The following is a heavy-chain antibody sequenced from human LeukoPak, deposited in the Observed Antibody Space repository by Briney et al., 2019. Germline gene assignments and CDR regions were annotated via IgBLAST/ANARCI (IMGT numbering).Heavy chain of an antibody. CDR2: ISYDRSNK. CDR3: ARDNIVVVVAATPDRSALDY. CDR1: GFTFSSYA. V-gene: IGHV3-30-3*01. J-gene: IGHJ4*02. D-gene: IGHD2-15*01. Sequence: GGSLRLSCAASGFTFSSYAMHWVRQAPGKGLEWVAVISYDRSNKHYADSVKGRFTISRDNSKNTLYLQMNSLRAEDTAVYYCARDNIVVVVAATPDRSALDYWGQGTLVTVSS.